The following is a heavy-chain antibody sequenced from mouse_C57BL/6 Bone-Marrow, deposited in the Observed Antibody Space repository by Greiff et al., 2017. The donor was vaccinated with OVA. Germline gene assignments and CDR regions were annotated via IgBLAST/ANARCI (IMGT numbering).Heavy chain of an antibody. V-gene: IGHV5-12*01. CDR3: ARHYYGSSYWYCDV. Sequence: VQLKESGGGLVQPGGSLKLSCAASGFTFSDYYMYWVRQTPEKRLEWVAYISNGGGSTYYPDTVKGRFTISIDNAKNTLYLQMSRLKSEDTAMYYCARHYYGSSYWYCDVWGTGTTVTVSS. CDR2: ISNGGGST. D-gene: IGHD1-1*01. J-gene: IGHJ1*03. CDR1: GFTFSDYY.